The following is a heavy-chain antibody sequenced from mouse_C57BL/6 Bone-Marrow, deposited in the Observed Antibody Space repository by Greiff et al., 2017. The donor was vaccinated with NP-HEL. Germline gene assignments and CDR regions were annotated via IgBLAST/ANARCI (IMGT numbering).Heavy chain of an antibody. V-gene: IGHV3-6*01. CDR1: GYSITSGYY. Sequence: EVQLQQSGPGLVKPSQSLSLTCSVTGYSITSGYYWNWIRQFPGNKLEWMGYISYDGSNNYNPSLKNRISITRDTSKNQFFLKLNSVTTEDTATYYGAREEGYSNYAAWFAYWGQGTLVTVSA. J-gene: IGHJ3*01. CDR3: AREEGYSNYAAWFAY. CDR2: ISYDGSN. D-gene: IGHD2-5*01.